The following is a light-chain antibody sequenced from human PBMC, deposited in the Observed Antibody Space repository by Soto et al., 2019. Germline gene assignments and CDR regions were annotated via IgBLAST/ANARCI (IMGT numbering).Light chain of an antibody. CDR1: QSVSSTY. J-gene: IGKJ5*01. V-gene: IGKV3-20*01. CDR2: DAS. Sequence: EIVLTQSPGTLSLSPGDRATLSCRASQSVSSTYLAWYQQKPGQAPRLLIYDASSRATGIPDRFSGSGSGTDFTLTISRLEPEDFAVYYCQQYGNSKVTFGQGTRLEIK. CDR3: QQYGNSKVT.